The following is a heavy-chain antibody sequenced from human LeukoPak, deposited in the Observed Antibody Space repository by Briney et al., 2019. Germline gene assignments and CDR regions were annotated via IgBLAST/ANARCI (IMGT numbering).Heavy chain of an antibody. V-gene: IGHV3-48*02. CDR2: ISSSSSTI. CDR3: AVKNYRNFYDSSGYSTVLDY. J-gene: IGHJ4*02. CDR1: GFTFSSYS. Sequence: GGSLRLSCAASGFTFSSYSMNWVRQAPGKGLEWVSYISSSSSTIYYADSVKGRFTISRDNAKNSLYLQMNSLRDEDTAVYYCAVKNYRNFYDSSGYSTVLDYWGQGTLVTVSS. D-gene: IGHD3-22*01.